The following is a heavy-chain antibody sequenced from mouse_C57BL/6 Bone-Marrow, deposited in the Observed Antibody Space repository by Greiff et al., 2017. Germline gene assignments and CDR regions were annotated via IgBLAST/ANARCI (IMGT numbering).Heavy chain of an antibody. Sequence: EVQLQQSGPGLVKPSQSLSLTCSVTGYSITSGYYWNWIRQSPGNKLEWMGYISYDGSNNYNPTLKNRISITRDKSKNQFFMKLNSVTTEDTATCYCARGYFLVFAYWGQGTLVTVSA. J-gene: IGHJ3*01. D-gene: IGHD1-1*01. CDR1: GYSITSGYY. CDR2: ISYDGSN. V-gene: IGHV3-6*01. CDR3: ARGYFLVFAY.